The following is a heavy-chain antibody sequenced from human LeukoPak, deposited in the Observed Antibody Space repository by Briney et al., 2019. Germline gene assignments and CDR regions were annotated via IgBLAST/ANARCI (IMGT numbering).Heavy chain of an antibody. CDR1: GFTFGSYA. CDR2: ISGSGGYT. CDR3: AKNWGATIYYAFDI. V-gene: IGHV3-23*01. D-gene: IGHD5-12*01. Sequence: PGGSLRLSCVASGFTFGSYAISWVRQAPGKGLEWVSAISGSGGYTYYADSVKGRFTISRDNSKNTLYLQMNSLRAEDTAVYYCAKNWGATIYYAFDIWGQGTMVTVSS. J-gene: IGHJ3*02.